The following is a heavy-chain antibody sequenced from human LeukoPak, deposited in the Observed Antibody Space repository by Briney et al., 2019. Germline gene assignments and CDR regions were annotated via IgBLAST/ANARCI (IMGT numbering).Heavy chain of an antibody. CDR1: GGSISSCY. D-gene: IGHD3-22*01. Sequence: SETLSLTCTVSGGSISSCYWSWIRQPAGKGLEWIGRIYTSGSTNYNPSLKSRVTMSVDTSKNQFSLKLSSVTAADTAVYYCARELRDSSGYYRDAFDIWGQGTMVTVSS. CDR2: IYTSGST. CDR3: ARELRDSSGYYRDAFDI. J-gene: IGHJ3*02. V-gene: IGHV4-4*07.